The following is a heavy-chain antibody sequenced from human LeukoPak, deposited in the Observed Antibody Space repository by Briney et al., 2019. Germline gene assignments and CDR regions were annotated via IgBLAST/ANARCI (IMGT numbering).Heavy chain of an antibody. D-gene: IGHD2-15*01. J-gene: IGHJ4*02. CDR1: GDSISGSTYC. CDR2: ICHGGST. V-gene: IGHV4-39*07. Sequence: SETLSLTCTVSGDSISGSTYCWGWIRQPPGKGPEWIGSICHGGSTYYNPSLKSRVTISVDTSKNQFSLKLSSVTAADTAFYYCARDLAGGKSYWGQGTLVTVSS. CDR3: ARDLAGGKSY.